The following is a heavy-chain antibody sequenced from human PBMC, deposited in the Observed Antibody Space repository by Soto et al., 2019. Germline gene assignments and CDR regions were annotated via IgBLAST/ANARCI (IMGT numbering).Heavy chain of an antibody. J-gene: IGHJ5*02. CDR3: TTYHGDYNFGH. CDR2: FDPDEAET. D-gene: IGHD4-17*01. V-gene: IGHV1-24*01. CDR1: GHTRNEVP. Sequence: EASVRVSSRVSGHTRNEVPIHWVRQAPGKGLEWLGGFDPDEAETIYAQHFQGRVTMTEDTSTDTVYMELSSLRSEDTALYFCTTYHGDYNFGHWGQGTLVNVS.